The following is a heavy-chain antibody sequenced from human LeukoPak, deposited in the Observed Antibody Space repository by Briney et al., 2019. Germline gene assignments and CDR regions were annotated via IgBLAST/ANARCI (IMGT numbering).Heavy chain of an antibody. CDR2: IYYSGYT. CDR3: ARVTGYMVEDYFDS. D-gene: IGHD6-13*01. V-gene: IGHV4-59*01. CDR1: GGSISSYY. Sequence: PSETLSLTCTVSGGSISSYYWSWIRQPPGKGLKWIGNIYYSGYTTYSPSLRSRVTISVDTSKNQFSLRLRSVTAADTAVYYCARVTGYMVEDYFDSWGQGTLVTVSS. J-gene: IGHJ4*02.